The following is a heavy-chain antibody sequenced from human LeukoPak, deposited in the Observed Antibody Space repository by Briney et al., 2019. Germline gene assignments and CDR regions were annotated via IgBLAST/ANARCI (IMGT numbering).Heavy chain of an antibody. D-gene: IGHD3-9*01. V-gene: IGHV3-7*01. CDR3: ARGVRYFDWSPGAFDI. CDR1: GFTFSSYW. Sequence: GGSLRLSCAASGFTFSSYWMSWVRQAPGKGLEWVANIKQDGSEKYYVDSVKGRFTISRDNAKNSLYLQMNSLRAEDTAVYYCARGVRYFDWSPGAFDIWGQGTMVTVPS. J-gene: IGHJ3*02. CDR2: IKQDGSEK.